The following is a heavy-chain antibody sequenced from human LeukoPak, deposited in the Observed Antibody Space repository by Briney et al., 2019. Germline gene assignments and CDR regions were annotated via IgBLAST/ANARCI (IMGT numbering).Heavy chain of an antibody. CDR2: IYYSGST. D-gene: IGHD4-17*01. J-gene: IGHJ4*02. CDR3: ARQVDYGDYVDY. Sequence: NPSETLSLTCTVSGGSISSSSYYWGWIRQPPGKGLEWIGSIYYSGSTYYNPSLKSRVTISVDTSKNQFSLKLSSVTAADTAVYYCARQVDYGDYVDYWGQGTLVTVSS. V-gene: IGHV4-39*01. CDR1: GGSISSSSYY.